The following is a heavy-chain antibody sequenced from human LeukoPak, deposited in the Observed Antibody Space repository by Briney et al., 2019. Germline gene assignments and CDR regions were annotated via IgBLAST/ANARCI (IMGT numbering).Heavy chain of an antibody. CDR2: ISSSSSSI. V-gene: IGHV3-48*01. CDR3: ARENYADLFDY. CDR1: GFTFKNYN. Sequence: PGGSLRLSCAASGFTFKNYNMHWVRQAPGKGLECISYISSSSSSIYSADSVQGRFTVSRDNAKNSLFLQINSLRAEDTAVYYCARENYADLFDYWGKGTLVTVSS. D-gene: IGHD3-16*01. J-gene: IGHJ4*02.